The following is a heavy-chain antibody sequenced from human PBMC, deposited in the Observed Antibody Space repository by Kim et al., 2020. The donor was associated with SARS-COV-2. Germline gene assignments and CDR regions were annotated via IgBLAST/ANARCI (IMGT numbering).Heavy chain of an antibody. CDR2: ISWDGKRT. D-gene: IGHD4-17*01. Sequence: GGSLRLFCVASGFTFSTSPMGWVRQAPGKGLEWVSRISWDGKRTYYADSVKGRVTISSDKSKNTLYLHMNSLRVEDTAVYYCAKGVTNSGFDYWGQGTQV. CDR3: AKGVTNSGFDY. CDR1: GFTFSTSP. V-gene: IGHV3-23*01. J-gene: IGHJ4*02.